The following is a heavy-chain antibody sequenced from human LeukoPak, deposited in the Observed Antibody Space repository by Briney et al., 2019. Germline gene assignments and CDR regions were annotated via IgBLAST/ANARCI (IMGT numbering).Heavy chain of an antibody. CDR2: ISSSSSYI. Sequence: GGSLRLSCAASGFTFSSYSMNWVRQAPGKGLEWVSSISSSSSYIYYADSVKGRFTISRDNAKNSLYLQMNSLRAEDTAVYYCARDPGSSGWPDFLDIWGEGTMVTVSS. D-gene: IGHD6-19*01. CDR1: GFTFSSYS. CDR3: ARDPGSSGWPDFLDI. V-gene: IGHV3-21*01. J-gene: IGHJ3*02.